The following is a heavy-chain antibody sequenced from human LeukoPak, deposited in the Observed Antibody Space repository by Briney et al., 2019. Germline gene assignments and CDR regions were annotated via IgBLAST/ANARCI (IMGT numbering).Heavy chain of an antibody. Sequence: GESLKISCKGSGYSFPNIWIGWVRQMPGKGLEWMGIIHPGNSDTRYSPSFQGQVTISADKSISTAYLQWSSLRASDTAMYYCAGLPGTTGTTRSLNWGQGTLVTVSS. D-gene: IGHD1-1*01. V-gene: IGHV5-51*01. J-gene: IGHJ4*02. CDR3: AGLPGTTGTTRSLN. CDR1: GYSFPNIW. CDR2: IHPGNSDT.